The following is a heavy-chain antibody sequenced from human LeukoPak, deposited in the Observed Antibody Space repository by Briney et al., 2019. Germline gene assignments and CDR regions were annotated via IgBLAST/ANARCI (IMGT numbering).Heavy chain of an antibody. Sequence: ASVKVSCKASGGTFSSYAISWVRQAAGQGLEWMGRIIPILGIANYAQKFQGRVTMTEDTSTDTAYMELSSLRSEDMAVYYCATFYDYVWGSSIDAFDIWGQGTMVTVSS. CDR2: IIPILGIA. D-gene: IGHD3-16*01. V-gene: IGHV1-69*04. CDR1: GGTFSSYA. CDR3: ATFYDYVWGSSIDAFDI. J-gene: IGHJ3*02.